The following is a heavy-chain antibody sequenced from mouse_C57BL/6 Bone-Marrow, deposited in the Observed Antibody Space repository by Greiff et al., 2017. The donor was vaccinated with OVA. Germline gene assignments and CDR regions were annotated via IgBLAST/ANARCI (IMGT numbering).Heavy chain of an antibody. CDR3: ARGYYEYYDYFDY. V-gene: IGHV1-50*01. CDR1: GYTFTSYW. Sequence: QVQLQQPGAELVKPGASVTLSCQASGYTFTSYWMQWVKQRPGQGLEWIGEIDPSDSYTNYNQQFKSKATLTVDTSSSTAYMQLSSLTTEDSAGYYCARGYYEYYDYFDYWGQGTTLTVSS. CDR2: IDPSDSYT. D-gene: IGHD2-4*01. J-gene: IGHJ2*01.